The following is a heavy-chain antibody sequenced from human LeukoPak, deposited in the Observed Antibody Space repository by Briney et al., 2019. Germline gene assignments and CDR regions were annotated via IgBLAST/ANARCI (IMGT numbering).Heavy chain of an antibody. J-gene: IGHJ4*02. CDR2: INHSGST. Sequence: SETLSLTCTVSGGSISSYYWSWIRQPPGKGLEWIGEINHSGSTNYNPSLKSRVTISVDTSKNQFSLKLSSVTAADTAVYYCARGHWQWLAVGPFDYWGQGTLVAVSS. CDR3: ARGHWQWLAVGPFDY. CDR1: GGSISSYY. V-gene: IGHV4-34*01. D-gene: IGHD6-19*01.